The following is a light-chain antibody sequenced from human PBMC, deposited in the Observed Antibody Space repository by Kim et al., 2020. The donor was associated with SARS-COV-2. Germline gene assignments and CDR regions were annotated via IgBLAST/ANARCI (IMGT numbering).Light chain of an antibody. Sequence: AGKLHSTRSSEYTKRAMTEHQQQPEKGRGYLITVNSDGSHYKGDGIPDRFSGSSSGAERYLVISSLQSEDEADYYGQMLGPGFRVFGGGTKVTVL. CDR3: QMLGPGFRV. J-gene: IGLJ3*02. CDR1: SEYTKRA. V-gene: IGLV4-69*01. CDR2: VNSDGSH.